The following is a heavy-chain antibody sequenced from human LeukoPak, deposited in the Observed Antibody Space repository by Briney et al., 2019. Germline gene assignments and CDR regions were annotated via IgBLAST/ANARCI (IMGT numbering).Heavy chain of an antibody. Sequence: ASVKVSCKASGYTFTSYDINWVRQATGQGREWMGWMNSNSGNTGYAQKFQGRVTMTRNTSISTAYMELSSLKSEDTAVYYCARKSEEARYYDSSGYSFFDSWGQRTLVTVSS. CDR2: MNSNSGNT. D-gene: IGHD3-22*01. J-gene: IGHJ4*02. CDR1: GYTFTSYD. V-gene: IGHV1-8*01. CDR3: ARKSEEARYYDSSGYSFFDS.